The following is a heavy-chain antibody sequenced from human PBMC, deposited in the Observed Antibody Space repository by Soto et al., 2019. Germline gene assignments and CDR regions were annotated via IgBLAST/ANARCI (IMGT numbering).Heavy chain of an antibody. D-gene: IGHD3-3*01. CDR3: ARDSSIFWSGSTPDY. J-gene: IGHJ4*02. V-gene: IGHV1-46*01. CDR2: INPSGGST. CDR1: GYTFTSYY. Sequence: ASVKVSCKASGYTFTSYYMHWVRQAPGQGLEWMGIINPSGGSTSYAQKFQGRVTMTRDTSTSTVYMELSSLRSEDTAVYYCARDSSIFWSGSTPDYWGQGTLVTVSS.